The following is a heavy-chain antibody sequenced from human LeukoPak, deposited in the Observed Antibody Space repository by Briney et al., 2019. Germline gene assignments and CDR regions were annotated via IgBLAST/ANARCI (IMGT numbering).Heavy chain of an antibody. Sequence: ASVKVSCKASGYTFTSYGISWVRQAPGQGLEWMGWISAYNGNINYAQKLQGRVTMTTDTSTSTAYMELRSLRSDDTAVYYCARDPLSIAAAGILYFDYWGQGTLVTVSS. J-gene: IGHJ4*02. CDR3: ARDPLSIAAAGILYFDY. CDR1: GYTFTSYG. CDR2: ISAYNGNI. V-gene: IGHV1-18*01. D-gene: IGHD6-13*01.